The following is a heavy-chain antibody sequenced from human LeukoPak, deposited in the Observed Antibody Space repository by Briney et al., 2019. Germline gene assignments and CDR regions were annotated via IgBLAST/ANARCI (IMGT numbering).Heavy chain of an antibody. V-gene: IGHV4-34*01. CDR1: GGSFSGYY. D-gene: IGHD4-17*01. Sequence: SETLSLTCAVYGGSFSGYYWSWIRQPPGKGLEWIGEINHSGSTNYNPSLKSRVTISVDTSKNQFFLKLSSVTAADTAVYYCAGLFDYGDSHYYYYYMDVWGKGTTVTVSS. J-gene: IGHJ6*03. CDR3: AGLFDYGDSHYYYYYMDV. CDR2: INHSGST.